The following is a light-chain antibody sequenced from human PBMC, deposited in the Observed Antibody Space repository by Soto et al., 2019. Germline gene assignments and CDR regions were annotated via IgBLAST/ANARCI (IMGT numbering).Light chain of an antibody. CDR3: QQSYTTPLT. CDR1: QNINTY. Sequence: DVQGTQSPSSLSASVGDRVTITCRASQNINTYLNWYQQKPGKAPKLLISVESNLQSGVPSRFSGRGSGTEFTLTISSLQPEDFATYYCQQSYTTPLTFGGGTKVEI. CDR2: VES. V-gene: IGKV1-39*01. J-gene: IGKJ4*02.